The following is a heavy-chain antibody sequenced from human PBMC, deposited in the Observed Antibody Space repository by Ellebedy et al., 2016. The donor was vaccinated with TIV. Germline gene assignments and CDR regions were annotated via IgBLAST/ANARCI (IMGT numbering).Heavy chain of an antibody. CDR3: TRSPKDHFYHGMDV. CDR1: GFSFSRYA. J-gene: IGHJ6*02. V-gene: IGHV3-23*01. CDR2: IIWSGGNT. D-gene: IGHD2/OR15-2a*01. Sequence: GESLKISCAASGFSFSRYAMNWVRQAPGKGLEWVTGIIWSGGNTKFVDSVKGRLTISRDNSKNTLFLLMNSLGGEDTAVYYCTRSPKDHFYHGMDVWGQGTTVTVSS.